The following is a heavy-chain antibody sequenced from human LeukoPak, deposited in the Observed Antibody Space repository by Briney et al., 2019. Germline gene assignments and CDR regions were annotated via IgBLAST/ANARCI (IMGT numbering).Heavy chain of an antibody. CDR3: AKGGPPTEASPRPWDFNY. CDR2: ISYDGSNK. Sequence: GGSLRLSCAASRFTFSTYGMHWVRQAPGKGLEWVAVISYDGSNKYYADSVKGRFTISRDNSKNTLYLQMNSLRVEDTAVYYCAKGGPPTEASPRPWDFNYWGQGTLVTVSS. CDR1: RFTFSTYG. D-gene: IGHD1-26*01. V-gene: IGHV3-30*18. J-gene: IGHJ4*02.